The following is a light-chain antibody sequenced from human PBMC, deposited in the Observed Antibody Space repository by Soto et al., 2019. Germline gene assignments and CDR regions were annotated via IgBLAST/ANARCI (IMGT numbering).Light chain of an antibody. V-gene: IGLV2-11*01. CDR1: SNDVGGYNY. Sequence: QSVLTQPRSVSGSPGQSVTISCTGTSNDVGGYNYVSWYQQHPGIAPKLMIYDVTKRPSGVPDRFSGSKSGNTASLTISGLQAEDEADYYCCSYAGNTYYSSYTGNTLVFGGGTKLTVL. CDR2: DVT. CDR3: CSYAGNTYYSSYTGNTLV. J-gene: IGLJ3*02.